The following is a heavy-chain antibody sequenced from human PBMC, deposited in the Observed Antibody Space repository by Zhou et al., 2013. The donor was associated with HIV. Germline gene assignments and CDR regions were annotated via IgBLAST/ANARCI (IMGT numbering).Heavy chain of an antibody. V-gene: IGHV1-18*01. CDR1: GYTFTSYG. Sequence: QVQVVQSGGEVKKPGASVKVSCKVSGYTFTSYGISWVRQAPGQGLEWMGWISAYNGDTKYAQNLQGRVTMTTDTSTRTVYMELRSLRSDDTAIYYCAKTYARGWGYSSALDFFDNWGHGTLVTVSS. CDR3: AKTYARGWGYSSALDFFDN. CDR2: ISAYNGDT. J-gene: IGHJ4*01. D-gene: IGHD6-19*01.